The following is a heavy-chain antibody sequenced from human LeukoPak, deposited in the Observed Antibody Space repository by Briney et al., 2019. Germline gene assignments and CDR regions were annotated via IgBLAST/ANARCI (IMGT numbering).Heavy chain of an antibody. CDR1: GYTFTSYG. D-gene: IGHD3-22*01. CDR2: ISAYNGNT. CDR3: ARDFVYYDRLGLYYFEY. J-gene: IGHJ4*02. Sequence: ASVKVSCKASGYTFTSYGISWVRQAPGQGLEWMGWISAYNGNTNYAQKLQGRVSMTTDTSTGTAYMGLRSLRSDDTAVYYCARDFVYYDRLGLYYFEYWGQGTLVTVSS. V-gene: IGHV1-18*01.